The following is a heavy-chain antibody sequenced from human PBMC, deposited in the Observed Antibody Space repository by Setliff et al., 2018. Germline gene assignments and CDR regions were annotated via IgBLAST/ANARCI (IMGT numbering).Heavy chain of an antibody. CDR1: GFTFSVYA. V-gene: IGHV3-23*01. J-gene: IGHJ4*02. CDR3: ARDSGQSRNYNFWSGQLDY. Sequence: LSLSCSASGFTFSVYAMSWVRQAPGKGLEWVATIFGSGANTYYADSVQGRFTISRDNSKNTLYLQVNSLRGEDTAVYYCARDSGQSRNYNFWSGQLDYWGQGTLVTVSS. CDR2: IFGSGANT. D-gene: IGHD3-3*01.